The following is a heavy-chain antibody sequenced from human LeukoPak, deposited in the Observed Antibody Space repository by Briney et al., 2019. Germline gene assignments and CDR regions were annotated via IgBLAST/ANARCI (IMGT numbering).Heavy chain of an antibody. J-gene: IGHJ2*01. CDR3: ARVVAAGKWYFDL. V-gene: IGHV3-74*01. D-gene: IGHD6-19*01. Sequence: GGSLRLSCAASGFTVSSNYMSWVRQAPGKGLVWVSRINTDGSDGSSTNYADSVKGRFTISRDNAKNTLYLQMNSLRAEDTAVYYCARVVAAGKWYFDLWGRGTLVTVSS. CDR2: INTDGSDGSST. CDR1: GFTVSSNY.